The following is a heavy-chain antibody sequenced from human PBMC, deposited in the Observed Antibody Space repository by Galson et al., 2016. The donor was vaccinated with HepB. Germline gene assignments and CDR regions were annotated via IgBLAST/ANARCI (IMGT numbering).Heavy chain of an antibody. J-gene: IGHJ3*02. D-gene: IGHD3-10*01. V-gene: IGHV3-66*01. CDR1: GFTVSSIY. CDR2: ISSGGTT. CDR3: ARGLSGYYGSGTYYTYDGALDI. Sequence: SLRLSCAASGFTVSSIYMSWVRQAPGKGLEWVSTISSGGTTYYTASVKGRFTISRDNSKNTLYLQVNSLRAEDTAVYYCARGLSGYYGSGTYYTYDGALDIWGQGTTVTVSS.